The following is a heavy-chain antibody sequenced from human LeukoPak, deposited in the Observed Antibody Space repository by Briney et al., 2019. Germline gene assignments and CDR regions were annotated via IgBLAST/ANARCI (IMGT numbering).Heavy chain of an antibody. V-gene: IGHV3-30*18. D-gene: IGHD6-6*01. CDR3: ANSGDSSSSGVNFDY. CDR1: GFTFSSYG. CDR2: ISYDGSNK. J-gene: IGHJ4*02. Sequence: PGRSLRLSCAASGFTFSSYGMHWVRQAPGKGLEWVAVISYDGSNKYYADSVKGRFTISRDNSKNTLYLQMNSLRAEDTAVYYCANSGDSSSSGVNFDYWGQGTLVTVSS.